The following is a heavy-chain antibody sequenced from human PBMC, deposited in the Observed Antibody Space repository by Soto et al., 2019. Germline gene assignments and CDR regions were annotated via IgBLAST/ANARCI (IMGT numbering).Heavy chain of an antibody. V-gene: IGHV4-59*08. D-gene: IGHD2-2*01. CDR1: GGSISSYY. CDR3: ASLGYCSSTSCYRPKNWLDP. J-gene: IGHJ5*02. CDR2: IYYSGST. Sequence: SETLSLTCTVSGGSISSYYWSWIRQPPGKGLEWIGYIYYSGSTNYNPSLKSRVTISVDTSKNQFSLKLSSVTAADTAVYYCASLGYCSSTSCYRPKNWLDPWGQGTLVTVSS.